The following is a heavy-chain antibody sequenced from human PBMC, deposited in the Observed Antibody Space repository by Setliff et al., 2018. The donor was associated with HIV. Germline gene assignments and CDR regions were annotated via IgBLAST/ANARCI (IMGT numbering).Heavy chain of an antibody. Sequence: PSETLSLTCTVSGGSIFSHYWSWIRQPPGKGLEWIGYIYYSGSTYYNSSLKSRVTISVDTSKTQFSLNLSSVTAADTAVYYCARPYSSSSYYYYHMDVWGKGTTVTVSS. V-gene: IGHV4-59*11. J-gene: IGHJ6*03. CDR2: IYYSGST. CDR1: GGSIFSHY. D-gene: IGHD6-6*01. CDR3: ARPYSSSSYYYYHMDV.